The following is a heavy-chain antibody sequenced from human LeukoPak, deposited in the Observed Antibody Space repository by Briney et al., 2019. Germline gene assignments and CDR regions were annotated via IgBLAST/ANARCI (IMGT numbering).Heavy chain of an antibody. Sequence: GGSLRLSCAASGFTFSSYSMNWVRQAPGKGLEWVSSISSSSSYIHYADSVKGRFTISRDNAKNSLYLQMNSLRAEDTAVYYCASFRGAAGPPHWGQGTLVTVSS. CDR2: ISSSSSYI. CDR1: GFTFSSYS. V-gene: IGHV3-21*01. D-gene: IGHD6-13*01. J-gene: IGHJ4*02. CDR3: ASFRGAAGPPH.